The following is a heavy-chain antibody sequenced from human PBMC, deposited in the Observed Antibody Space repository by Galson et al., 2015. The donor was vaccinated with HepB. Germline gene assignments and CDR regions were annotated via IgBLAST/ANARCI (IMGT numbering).Heavy chain of an antibody. CDR1: GFTFSNAW. J-gene: IGHJ4*02. CDR2: IKSKTDGGTT. Sequence: SLRLSCAASGFTFSNAWMSWVRQAPGEGLEWVGRIKSKTDGGTTDYAAPVKGRFTISRDDSKNTLYLQMNSLKTEDTAVYYCATDPTPYGDYWGYWGQGTLVTVSS. V-gene: IGHV3-15*01. D-gene: IGHD4-17*01. CDR3: ATDPTPYGDYWGY.